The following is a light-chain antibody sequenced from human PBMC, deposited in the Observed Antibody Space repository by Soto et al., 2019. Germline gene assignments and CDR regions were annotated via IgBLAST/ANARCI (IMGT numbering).Light chain of an antibody. CDR1: QSVSSND. CDR2: GAS. J-gene: IGKJ2*01. CDR3: QQYGSSPGYT. Sequence: EIVLTQSPGTLSLSPGERATLSCRASQSVSSNDLAWYQQKPGQAPRLLIYGASSRATGIPDRFSGSGSGTDFTLTISRLESEDFAVYYCQQYGSSPGYTFGQGTKVEIK. V-gene: IGKV3-20*01.